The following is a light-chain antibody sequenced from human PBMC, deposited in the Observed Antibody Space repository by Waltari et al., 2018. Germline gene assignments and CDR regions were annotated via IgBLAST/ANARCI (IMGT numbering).Light chain of an antibody. J-gene: IGKJ4*01. CDR3: MQALQTPLT. CDR2: LGS. CDR1: QSLLSSNGYNS. Sequence: DIVLTQSPLSLPVTPGEPASISCRSSQSLLSSNGYNSLDWYLQKPGQSPQLLIYLGSNRASGVPDRFSGSGSGTDFTPKISRVEAEDVGVYYCMQALQTPLTFGGGTKVEIK. V-gene: IGKV2-28*01.